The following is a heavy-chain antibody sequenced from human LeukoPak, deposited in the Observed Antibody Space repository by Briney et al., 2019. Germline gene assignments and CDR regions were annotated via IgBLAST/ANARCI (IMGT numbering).Heavy chain of an antibody. CDR2: IYHSGST. CDR1: GYSISSGYY. J-gene: IGHJ4*02. Sequence: SETLSLTCTVSGYSISSGYYWGWLRPPPGKGLEWIGSIYHSGSTYYNPSLKSRVTISVDTSKNQFSLKLSSVTAADTAVYYCARIGASMVRGVIDYWGQGTLVTVSS. CDR3: ARIGASMVRGVIDY. D-gene: IGHD3-10*01. V-gene: IGHV4-38-2*02.